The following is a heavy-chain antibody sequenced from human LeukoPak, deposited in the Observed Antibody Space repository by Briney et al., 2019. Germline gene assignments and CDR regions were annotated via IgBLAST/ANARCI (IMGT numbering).Heavy chain of an antibody. J-gene: IGHJ4*02. CDR2: ISSSSSYI. D-gene: IGHD2-15*01. V-gene: IGHV3-21*01. CDR1: GFTFSSYS. Sequence: GGSLRLSCAASGFTFSSYSMNWVRQDPGKGLEWVSSISSSSSYIYYADSVKGRFTISRDNAKNSLYLQMNSLRAEDTAVYYCASLHCSGGSCSFDYWGQGTLVTVSS. CDR3: ASLHCSGGSCSFDY.